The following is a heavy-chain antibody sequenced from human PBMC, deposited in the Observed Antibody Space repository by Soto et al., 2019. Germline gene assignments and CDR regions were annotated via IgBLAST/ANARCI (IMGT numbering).Heavy chain of an antibody. V-gene: IGHV3-23*01. CDR3: AKFLNRGYCSSTSRSCYYYGMDV. J-gene: IGHJ6*02. Sequence: PGGSLRLSCAASGFTFSSYAMSWVRQAPGKGLEWVSAISGSGGSTYYADSVKGRFTISRDNSKNTLYLQMNSLRAEDTAVYYCAKFLNRGYCSSTSRSCYYYGMDVWGQGTTVTVSS. D-gene: IGHD2-2*01. CDR2: ISGSGGST. CDR1: GFTFSSYA.